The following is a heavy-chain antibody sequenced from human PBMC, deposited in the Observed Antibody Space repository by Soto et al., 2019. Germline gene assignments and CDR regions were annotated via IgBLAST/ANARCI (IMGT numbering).Heavy chain of an antibody. CDR2: ISSSSSTI. CDR3: ARDPLPDIVVVVAANNWFEP. J-gene: IGHJ5*02. V-gene: IGHV3-48*02. Sequence: HPRGSLRLSCAASGFTFSSNSMNWVRQAPGKGLEWISYISSSSSTIYADSVKGRFTISRDNAKNSLYLQMNSLRDEDAAVYYCARDPLPDIVVVVAANNWFEPWGQGTLVTVSS. CDR1: GFTFSSNS. D-gene: IGHD2-15*01.